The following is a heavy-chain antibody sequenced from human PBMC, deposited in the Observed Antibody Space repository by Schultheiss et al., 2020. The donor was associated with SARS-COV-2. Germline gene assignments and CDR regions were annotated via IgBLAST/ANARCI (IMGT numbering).Heavy chain of an antibody. V-gene: IGHV3-23*01. CDR2: ISGSGGST. D-gene: IGHD6-25*01. Sequence: GGSLRLSCAASGFTFSSYAMHWVRQAPGKGLEWVSAISGSGGSTYYADSVKGRFTISRDNAKDTLYLQINSLRAEDTAVYYCATTSGGFFDHWGQGTLVTVSS. J-gene: IGHJ4*02. CDR3: ATTSGGFFDH. CDR1: GFTFSSYA.